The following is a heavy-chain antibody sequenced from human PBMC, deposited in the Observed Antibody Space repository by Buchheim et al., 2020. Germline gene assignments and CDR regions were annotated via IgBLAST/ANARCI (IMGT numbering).Heavy chain of an antibody. V-gene: IGHV1-69*01. CDR3: ATLNSRPRRHEGSGSYYIPPYFDY. CDR1: GYTFTGYY. D-gene: IGHD3-10*01. Sequence: QVQLVQSGAEVKKPGASVKVSCKASGYTFTGYYMHWVRQAPGQGLEWMGGIIPIFGTANYAQTFPGRVTITADESTSTAYMELSSLRSEATGVYYCATLNSRPRRHEGSGSYYIPPYFDYWGQGTL. J-gene: IGHJ4*02. CDR2: IIPIFGTA.